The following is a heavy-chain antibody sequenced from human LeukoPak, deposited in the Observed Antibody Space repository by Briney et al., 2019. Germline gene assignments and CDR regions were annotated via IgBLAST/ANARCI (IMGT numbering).Heavy chain of an antibody. CDR2: INHSGST. D-gene: IGHD3-3*01. V-gene: IGHV4-34*01. Sequence: SETLSLTCAVYGGSFSGYYWSWIRQPPGKGLEWIVEINHSGSTNYNPPLKSRVTISVDTSKNQFSLKLSSVTAADTAVYYCARGGPPITIFGVVIRPSWFDPWGQGTLVTVSS. CDR1: GGSFSGYY. J-gene: IGHJ5*02. CDR3: ARGGPPITIFGVVIRPSWFDP.